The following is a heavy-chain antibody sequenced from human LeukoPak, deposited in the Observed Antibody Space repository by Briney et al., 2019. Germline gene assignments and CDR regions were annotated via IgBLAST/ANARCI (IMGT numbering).Heavy chain of an antibody. CDR2: IKQDGSEK. CDR1: GFTFSSYA. V-gene: IGHV3-7*03. D-gene: IGHD1-26*01. Sequence: GGSLRLSCAASGFTFSSYAMSWVRQAPGKGLEWVANIKQDGSEKYYVDSVKGRFTISRDNAKNSLYLQMNSLRAEDTAVYYCARDKIVGAILAYGMDVWGQGTTVTVSS. J-gene: IGHJ6*02. CDR3: ARDKIVGAILAYGMDV.